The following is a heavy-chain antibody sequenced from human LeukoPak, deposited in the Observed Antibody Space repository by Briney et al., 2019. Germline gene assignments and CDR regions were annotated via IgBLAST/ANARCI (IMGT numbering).Heavy chain of an antibody. J-gene: IGHJ5*02. V-gene: IGHV3-23*01. CDR3: ATRGYCSGTSCYAPQP. Sequence: GGSLSLSCAGSGFTFSSYAMTWVRQAPGKGLEWVSAISGSGDSTYYADSVKGRFTISRDNSKNTLYLQMNSLRPEDTAVYYCATRGYCSGTSCYAPQPWGQGTLVTVSS. D-gene: IGHD2-2*01. CDR1: GFTFSSYA. CDR2: ISGSGDST.